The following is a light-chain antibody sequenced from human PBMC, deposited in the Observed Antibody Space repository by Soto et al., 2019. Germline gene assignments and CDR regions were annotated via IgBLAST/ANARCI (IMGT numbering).Light chain of an antibody. CDR2: LNSDGSH. Sequence: QLVLTQSPSASASLGASVKLTCTLSSGHSSYAIAWHQQQPEKGPRYLMKLNSDGSHSKGDGIPDRFSGSSSGAERYLTISSLXSXDEADYYCQTWGTGPVVFGGGTKLTVL. CDR1: SGHSSYA. V-gene: IGLV4-69*01. J-gene: IGLJ2*01. CDR3: QTWGTGPVV.